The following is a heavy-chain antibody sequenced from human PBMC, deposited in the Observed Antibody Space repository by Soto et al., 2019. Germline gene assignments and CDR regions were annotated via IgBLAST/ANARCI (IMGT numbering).Heavy chain of an antibody. CDR3: AREHSGDADF. D-gene: IGHD3-3*02. CDR1: GDSMSSYY. Sequence: QVQLQESGPGLVEPSETLSLTCTVSGDSMSSYYWSWIRQSAEKGLEWIGRISATGTTSYIPSLKSLLTLSVDTSNNQFSLNLKFVTAADTAVFFCAREHSGDADFWGKGTVVTVS. CDR2: ISATGTT. V-gene: IGHV4-4*07. J-gene: IGHJ3*01.